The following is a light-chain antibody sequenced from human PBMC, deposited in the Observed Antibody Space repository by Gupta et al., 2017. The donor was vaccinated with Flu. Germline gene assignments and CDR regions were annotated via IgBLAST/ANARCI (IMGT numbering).Light chain of an antibody. J-gene: IGKJ2*01. V-gene: IGKV3-15*01. CDR1: QAGATN. CDR2: TAS. CDR3: QQSNRWPWT. Sequence: GDSSTRASWACQAGATNLGWFHQTPGQFPRRLIYTASTRAPGVAARFSARGYGTQFTLTISRLQSEDVGVYYCQQSNRWPWTFGQGTQLEI.